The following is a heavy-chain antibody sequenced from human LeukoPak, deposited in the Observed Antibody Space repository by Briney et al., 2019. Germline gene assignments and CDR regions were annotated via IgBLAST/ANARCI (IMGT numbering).Heavy chain of an antibody. CDR1: GYTFTGYY. CDR2: INPNSGGA. V-gene: IGHV1-2*02. Sequence: GASVKVSCKASGYTFTGYYMHWVRQAPGQGLEWMGWINPNSGGANYAQKFQGRVTMTRDTSISTAYMELSRLRSDDTAVYYCARGAPGGEMATILLFGYWGQGTLVTVSS. D-gene: IGHD2-21*01. J-gene: IGHJ4*02. CDR3: ARGAPGGEMATILLFGY.